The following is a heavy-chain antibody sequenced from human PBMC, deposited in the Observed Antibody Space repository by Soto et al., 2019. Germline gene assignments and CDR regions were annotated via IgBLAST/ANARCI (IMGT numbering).Heavy chain of an antibody. CDR3: ARGSIAAAGNWFDP. CDR1: GYTFTGYY. CDR2: INPNSGGT. J-gene: IGHJ5*02. V-gene: IGHV1-2*02. D-gene: IGHD6-13*01. Sequence: ASVKVSCKASGYTFTGYYMHWVRQAPGQGLEWMGWINPNSGGTNYAQKFQGRVTMTRDTSISTAYMELSRLRSDDTAVYYRARGSIAAAGNWFDPWGQGTLVTVSS.